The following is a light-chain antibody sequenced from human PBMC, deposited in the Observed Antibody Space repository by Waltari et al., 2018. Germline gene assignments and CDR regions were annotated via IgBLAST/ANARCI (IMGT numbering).Light chain of an antibody. J-gene: IGLJ3*02. CDR1: SSNIGRNS. V-gene: IGLV1-44*01. Sequence: QSLLTQPPSISGAPGQRVTISCSGGSSNIGRNSVNWYEQVPGTAPNLVMFRTDQGPSGVSDRFSGSKSGTSASLASNGLLSADENDYICAAWDDSLNAWIFGGGTRLTVL. CDR3: AAWDDSLNAWI. CDR2: RTD.